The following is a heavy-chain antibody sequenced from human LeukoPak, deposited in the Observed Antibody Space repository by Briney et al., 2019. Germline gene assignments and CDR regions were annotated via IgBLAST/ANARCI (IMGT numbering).Heavy chain of an antibody. CDR3: AKSLSSGYYYGVFDY. Sequence: GGFLRLSCAASGFTFSSYAMSWVRQAPGKGLEWVSAISGSGGSTYYADSVEGRFTISRDNSKNTLYLQMNSLRAEDTAVYYCAKSLSSGYYYGVFDYWGQGTLVTVSS. CDR2: ISGSGGST. J-gene: IGHJ4*02. V-gene: IGHV3-23*01. D-gene: IGHD3-22*01. CDR1: GFTFSSYA.